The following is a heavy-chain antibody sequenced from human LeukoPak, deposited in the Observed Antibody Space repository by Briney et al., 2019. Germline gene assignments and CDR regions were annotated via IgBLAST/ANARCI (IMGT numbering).Heavy chain of an antibody. CDR2: TRNKANSYTT. J-gene: IGHJ4*02. CDR3: ASGDYGEYGY. CDR1: GFTFSDHY. D-gene: IGHD4-17*01. V-gene: IGHV3-72*01. Sequence: GGSLRLFCAASGFTFSDHYMDWVRQAPGKGLEWVGRTRNKANSYTTEYAASVKGRFTISRDDSENSLYLQMNSLKTEDTAVYYCASGDYGEYGYRGQGTLVTVYS.